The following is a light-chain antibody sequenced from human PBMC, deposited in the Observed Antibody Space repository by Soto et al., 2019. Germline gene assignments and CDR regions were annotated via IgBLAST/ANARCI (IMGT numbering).Light chain of an antibody. CDR2: AGS. CDR1: SSYVGSYKL. CDR3: CSYAGSSTYV. J-gene: IGLJ1*01. Sequence: LTQPASVAVSPGQSITSSCSGTSSYVGSYKLVSWYQQHPGTPTHLMIYAGSKRPSGVSTRFSGSKSGNTASLTISGLQAEDEADYYCCSYAGSSTYVFGTGTKVTVL. V-gene: IGLV2-23*01.